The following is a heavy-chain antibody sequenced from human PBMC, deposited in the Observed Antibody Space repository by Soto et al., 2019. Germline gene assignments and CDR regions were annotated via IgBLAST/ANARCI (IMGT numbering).Heavy chain of an antibody. D-gene: IGHD3-10*01. J-gene: IGHJ4*02. Sequence: EVQLVESGGGLVKPGGSLRLSCAASGFTFSNAWMSWVRQAPGKGLEWVGRIKSKTDGGTTDYAAPVKGRFTISRDESKNTLYLQMNSLKTEDTAVYYCTTRIWFGELQFDYWGQGTLVTVSS. V-gene: IGHV3-15*01. CDR3: TTRIWFGELQFDY. CDR2: IKSKTDGGTT. CDR1: GFTFSNAW.